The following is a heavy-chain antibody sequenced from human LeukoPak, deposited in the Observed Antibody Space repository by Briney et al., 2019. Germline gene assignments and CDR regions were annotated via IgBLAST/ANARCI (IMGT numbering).Heavy chain of an antibody. CDR2: IYYSGST. D-gene: IGHD4-23*01. Sequence: PSETLSLTCTVSGGSISNYYWSWIRQPPGKGLEWIGYIYYSGSTNYNPSLKSRVIISVDTSKNQFSLKLSSVAAADTAVYYCARGGGHLDCWGQGTLVTVSS. CDR1: GGSISNYY. V-gene: IGHV4-59*01. J-gene: IGHJ4*02. CDR3: ARGGGHLDC.